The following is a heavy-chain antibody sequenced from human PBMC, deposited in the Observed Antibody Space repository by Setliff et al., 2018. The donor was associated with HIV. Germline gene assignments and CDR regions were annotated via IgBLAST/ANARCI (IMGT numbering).Heavy chain of an antibody. CDR2: IGSYSGYT. D-gene: IGHD2-2*01. Sequence: GASVKVSCKASNYTLINYGVSWVRQAPGQGLEWMGWIGSYSGYTIYAQKFQDRLTMTTDTSTTTASMELRSLRSDDTAVYYCVRRHCNSDKCWYTWFDPWGQGTLVTVSS. CDR3: VRRHCNSDKCWYTWFDP. J-gene: IGHJ5*02. V-gene: IGHV1-18*01. CDR1: NYTLINYG.